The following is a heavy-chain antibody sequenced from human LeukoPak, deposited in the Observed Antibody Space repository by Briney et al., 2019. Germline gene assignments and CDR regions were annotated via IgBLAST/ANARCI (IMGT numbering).Heavy chain of an antibody. J-gene: IGHJ5*02. CDR3: AWGPYDFWSGYYGP. D-gene: IGHD3-3*01. V-gene: IGHV1-18*01. CDR2: ISAYNGNT. Sequence: ASLTDSCKPSGYTLTSYGISWVRQAPGQGPERMGCISAYNGNTNYAQKLQGRVTMTTDTSTSTAYMELRSLRSDDTAVYYCAWGPYDFWSGYYGPWGQGTLVTVSS. CDR1: GYTLTSYG.